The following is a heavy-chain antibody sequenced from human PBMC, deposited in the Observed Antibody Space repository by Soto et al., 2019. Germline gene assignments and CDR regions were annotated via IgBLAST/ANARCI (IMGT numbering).Heavy chain of an antibody. CDR1: GDSINSGTYY. D-gene: IGHD1-26*01. J-gene: IGHJ1*01. CDR2: FYNSESI. V-gene: IGHV4-31*03. CDR3: ARARKVGPTFEYFQH. Sequence: SETLSLTCTVSGDSINSGTYYWSWIRQHPGKGLDCVGYFYNSESIYYSPSLRGRVSISVDTSQNQFSLKLNSVTAADTAVYYCARARKVGPTFEYFQHWGQGSLVTVSS.